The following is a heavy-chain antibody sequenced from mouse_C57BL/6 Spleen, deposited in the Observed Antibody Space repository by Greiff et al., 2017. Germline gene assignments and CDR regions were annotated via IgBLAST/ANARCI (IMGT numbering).Heavy chain of an antibody. CDR1: GYTFTSYW. V-gene: IGHV1-72*01. J-gene: IGHJ1*03. CDR3: ARGSYYGSSYGYFDV. CDR2: IDPNGGGT. D-gene: IGHD1-1*01. Sequence: QVQLQQPGAELVKPGASVKLSCKASGYTFTSYWMHWVKQRPGRGLAWIGRIDPNGGGTKYNETFKSKATMTVDKPASPAYMQLSSLTSEDSAVYYCARGSYYGSSYGYFDVWGTGTTVTVSS.